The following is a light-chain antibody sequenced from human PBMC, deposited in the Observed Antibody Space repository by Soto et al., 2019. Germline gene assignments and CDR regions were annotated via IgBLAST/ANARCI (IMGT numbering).Light chain of an antibody. CDR2: EVS. Sequence: QSVLTQPAPVSVSPGQSITISCTGTSSDVGGYNYVSWYQQHPGKAPKLMIYEVSNRPSGVSNRFSGSKSGNTASLTISGLQAEDEADYYCSSYTSSSTRVFGGGTKVTVL. J-gene: IGLJ2*01. V-gene: IGLV2-14*01. CDR3: SSYTSSSTRV. CDR1: SSDVGGYNY.